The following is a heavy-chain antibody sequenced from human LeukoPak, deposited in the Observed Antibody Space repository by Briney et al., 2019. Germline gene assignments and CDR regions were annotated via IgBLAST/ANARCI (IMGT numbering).Heavy chain of an antibody. Sequence: ASVKVSCKASGGTFSSYAISWVRQAPGQGLEWMGGMIPIFGTANYAQKFQGRVTITADESTSTAYMELSSLRSEDTAVYYCASSVAGTSDYFDYWGQGTLVTVSS. V-gene: IGHV1-69*13. CDR2: MIPIFGTA. D-gene: IGHD6-19*01. CDR1: GGTFSSYA. J-gene: IGHJ4*02. CDR3: ASSVAGTSDYFDY.